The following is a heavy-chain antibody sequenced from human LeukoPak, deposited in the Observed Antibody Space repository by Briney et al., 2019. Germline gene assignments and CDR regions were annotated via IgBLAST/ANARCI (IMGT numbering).Heavy chain of an antibody. J-gene: IGHJ4*02. CDR3: ARIYYDSSGYYYYFDY. Sequence: SETLSLTCAASGYSISSGYYWGWIRQPPGKGLEWIGSIYHSGSTYYNPSLKSRVTISVDTSKNQFSLKLSSVTAADTAVYYCARIYYDSSGYYYYFDYWGQGTLVTVSS. CDR1: GYSISSGYY. D-gene: IGHD3-22*01. V-gene: IGHV4-38-2*01. CDR2: IYHSGST.